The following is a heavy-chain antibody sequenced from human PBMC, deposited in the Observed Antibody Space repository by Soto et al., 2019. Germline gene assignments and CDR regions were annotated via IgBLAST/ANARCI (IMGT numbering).Heavy chain of an antibody. V-gene: IGHV3-30*18. D-gene: IGHD5-18*01. Sequence: QVQLVESGGGVVQPGRSLRLSCAASGFTFSSYGMHWVRQAPGKGLEWVAVISYDGSNKYYADSVKGRFTISRDNSKNTLYLQMSSLRAEDTAVYYCAKDRGGGYSYGYDLDYWGQGTLVTVSS. CDR1: GFTFSSYG. CDR3: AKDRGGGYSYGYDLDY. J-gene: IGHJ4*02. CDR2: ISYDGSNK.